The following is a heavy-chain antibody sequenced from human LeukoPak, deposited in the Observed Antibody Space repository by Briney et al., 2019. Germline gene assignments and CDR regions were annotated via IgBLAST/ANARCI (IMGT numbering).Heavy chain of an antibody. J-gene: IGHJ1*01. Sequence: GGSLRLSCAASGFNFKNYWMHWVRQAPGKGLEWVSAISGSGGSTYYADSVKGRFTISRDNPKNTLYLQMNSLRAEDTAVYYCAKDYEYFQHWGQGTLVTVSS. CDR1: GFNFKNYW. CDR3: AKDYEYFQH. CDR2: ISGSGGST. V-gene: IGHV3-23*01.